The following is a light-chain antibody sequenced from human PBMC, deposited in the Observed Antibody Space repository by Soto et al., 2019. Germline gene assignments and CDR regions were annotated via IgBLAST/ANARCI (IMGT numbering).Light chain of an antibody. Sequence: EIVLTPSPATLSLSPWERATLSCRASQSVSSHLAWYQQKRGQAPRLLIYDASNRDTGIPARFIGSGSGTDFTLTISRLEPEDFAVYYCQQYGSSLSITFGQGTRLEIK. CDR1: QSVSSH. CDR3: QQYGSSLSIT. V-gene: IGKV3-11*01. J-gene: IGKJ5*01. CDR2: DAS.